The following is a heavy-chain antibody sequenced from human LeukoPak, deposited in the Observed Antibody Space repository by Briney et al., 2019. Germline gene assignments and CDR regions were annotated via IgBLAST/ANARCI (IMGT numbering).Heavy chain of an antibody. D-gene: IGHD5-12*01. CDR2: AYHSGST. CDR3: ARGGHGYIKPYWYLGL. Sequence: SETLSLTCTVSDYSITSGYYWGWIRQPPGKGLEWIGSAYHSGSTYYNPSLKSRVTISVDTSKNQFSLKLSSVTAADTAVYFCARGGHGYIKPYWYLGLWGRGTLVTVSS. CDR1: DYSITSGYY. J-gene: IGHJ2*01. V-gene: IGHV4-38-2*02.